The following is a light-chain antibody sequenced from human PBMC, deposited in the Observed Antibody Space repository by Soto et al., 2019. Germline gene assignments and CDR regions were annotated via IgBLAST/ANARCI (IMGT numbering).Light chain of an antibody. CDR3: TSYTSSSTLEV. CDR2: DVS. Sequence: QSVLTQPPSASGSPGQSVTISCTGTSSDVGGYNYVSWYQHHPGKAPKLMIYDVSNRPSGVSNRFSGSKSGNTASLTISGLQAEDEADYYCTSYTSSSTLEVFGGGTKLTVL. CDR1: SSDVGGYNY. J-gene: IGLJ2*01. V-gene: IGLV2-14*03.